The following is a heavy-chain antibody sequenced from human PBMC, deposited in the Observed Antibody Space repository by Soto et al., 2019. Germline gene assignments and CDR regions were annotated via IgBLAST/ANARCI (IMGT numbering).Heavy chain of an antibody. J-gene: IGHJ4*02. CDR3: ARDRTFDY. CDR1: GYTFTTYD. Sequence: QVQLAQSGAEVKKPGASVKVSCKASGYTFTTYDVNWVRQATGQGLEWMGWMNPNSGDSGYAQNFQGRVTMTRDTSISTAYMELSSLRSDDTAVYYCARDRTFDYWGQGTLVTVSS. V-gene: IGHV1-8*01. CDR2: MNPNSGDS.